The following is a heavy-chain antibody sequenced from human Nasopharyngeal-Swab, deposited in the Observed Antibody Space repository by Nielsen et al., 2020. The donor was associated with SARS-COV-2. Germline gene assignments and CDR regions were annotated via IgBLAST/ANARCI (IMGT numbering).Heavy chain of an antibody. CDR1: GFTLTKYS. J-gene: IGHJ4*02. D-gene: IGHD6-13*01. CDR2: LWFDGSKE. CDR3: ARDQAAAGTMCY. V-gene: IGHV3-33*01. Sequence: GESLKISCGVSGFTLTKYSIHWVRQAPGKGPEWMAVLWFDGSKEYYADSVKGRFTISRDSAKNTVYLQMNSLRAEDTAVYYCARDQAAAGTMCYWGQGTLVTVSS.